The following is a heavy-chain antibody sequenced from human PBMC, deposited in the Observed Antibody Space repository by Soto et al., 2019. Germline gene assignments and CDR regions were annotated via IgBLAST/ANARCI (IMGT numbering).Heavy chain of an antibody. J-gene: IGHJ4*02. V-gene: IGHV3-74*01. CDR1: GFNFSSRW. CDR2: INSDGSTT. CDR3: ARDTSYSTDY. D-gene: IGHD2-2*01. Sequence: EVRLVESGGGLVQPGGSLRLSCATSGFNFSSRWMHWVRQAPGKGLVWVSYINSDGSTTTYADSVKGRFTISRDNAKDTVYLHMKSLRVDDKAVYDGARDTSYSTDYWVQGTLVTVSS.